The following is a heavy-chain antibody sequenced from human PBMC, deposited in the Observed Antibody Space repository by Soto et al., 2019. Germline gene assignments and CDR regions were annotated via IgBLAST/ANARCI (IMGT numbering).Heavy chain of an antibody. CDR3: AKDMKWGGVSTIHYFDS. Sequence: EVQLVESGGGLVQPGRSLRLSCVASGFTADDYAMHWVRQAPGKGLEWVSGISSNSDTIDYADSVKGRFTISRDNAKNSLFLKMNSLRSEDTALYYCAKDMKWGGVSTIHYFDSWGQGTLVTVSS. J-gene: IGHJ4*02. D-gene: IGHD3-3*01. CDR2: ISSNSDTI. V-gene: IGHV3-9*02. CDR1: GFTADDYA.